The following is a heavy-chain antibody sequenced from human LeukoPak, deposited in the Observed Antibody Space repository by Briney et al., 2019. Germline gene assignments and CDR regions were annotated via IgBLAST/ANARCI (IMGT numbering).Heavy chain of an antibody. CDR2: MNPNSGNT. V-gene: IGHV1-8*01. Sequence: ASVKVSCKASGYTFTSYDINRVRQATGQGLEWMGWMNPNSGNTGYAQKFQGRVTMTRNTSISTAYMELSSLRSEDTAVYYCARGAQPALSIAATGTDYWGQGTLVTVSS. D-gene: IGHD6-13*01. J-gene: IGHJ4*02. CDR1: GYTFTSYD. CDR3: ARGAQPALSIAATGTDY.